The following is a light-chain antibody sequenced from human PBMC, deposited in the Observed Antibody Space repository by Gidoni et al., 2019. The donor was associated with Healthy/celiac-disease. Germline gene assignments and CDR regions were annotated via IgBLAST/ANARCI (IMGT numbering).Light chain of an antibody. J-gene: IGKJ2*01. Sequence: IVLTQSPATLSLSPGERAPLSCRASQSVSSYLAWYQQKPGQAPRLLIYYASNRATGIPARFSGSGSGTDFTLTISSLEPEEFAVYYCQQRSNWPPYTFGQGTKLEIK. CDR3: QQRSNWPPYT. V-gene: IGKV3-11*01. CDR2: YAS. CDR1: QSVSSY.